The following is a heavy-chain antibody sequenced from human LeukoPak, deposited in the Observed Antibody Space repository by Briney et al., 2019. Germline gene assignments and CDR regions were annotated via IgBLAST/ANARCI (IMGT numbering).Heavy chain of an antibody. Sequence: ASVKVSCKASGGIFRYAISWVRQVPGQGLEWMGGLVPMFRTPNYAQKFQGRVTITTDESTDESTGTAYMELSGLKSEDTAVYYCARGGETAAGISSFFDYWGQGTLVTVSS. V-gene: IGHV1-69*05. CDR3: ARGGETAAGISSFFDY. CDR1: GGIFRYA. J-gene: IGHJ4*02. D-gene: IGHD6-13*01. CDR2: LVPMFRTP.